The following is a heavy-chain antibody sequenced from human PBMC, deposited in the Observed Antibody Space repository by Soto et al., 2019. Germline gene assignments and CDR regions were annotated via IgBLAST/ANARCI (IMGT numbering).Heavy chain of an antibody. CDR2: INADNGST. CDR1: GCMFTDSA. J-gene: IGHJ4*02. CDR3: AIMLGDSLDH. D-gene: IGHD3-16*01. Sequence: QVQLVQSGAEVKTPGASVKGSCKASGCMFTDSAVHWVRQAPGHSLDYMGWINADNGSTKLSQRFEGILTVTRDTSATTVYMELSELRSEDTAVYFCAIMLGDSLDHWVQGALVTVSS. V-gene: IGHV1-3*01.